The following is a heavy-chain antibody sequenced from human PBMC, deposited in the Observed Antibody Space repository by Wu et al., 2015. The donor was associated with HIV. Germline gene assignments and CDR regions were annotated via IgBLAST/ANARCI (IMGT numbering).Heavy chain of an antibody. V-gene: IGHV1-18*01. D-gene: IGHD3-3*01. CDR1: GYTFSNYG. CDR2: ISPYNDNT. Sequence: QVQLVQSGIEVKKSGASVKVSCKASGYTFSNYGISWVRQAPGQGLEWMGWISPYNDNTNYAQKVQGRVTMTTDTSTSTVYMELRSLRSDDTAVYYCARGEWVNDAFDIWGQGTMVTVSS. CDR3: ARGEWVNDAFDI. J-gene: IGHJ3*02.